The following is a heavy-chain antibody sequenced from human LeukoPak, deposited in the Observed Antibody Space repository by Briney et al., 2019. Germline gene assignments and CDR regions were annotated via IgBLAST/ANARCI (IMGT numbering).Heavy chain of an antibody. V-gene: IGHV4-34*01. CDR1: GGSFSGYY. D-gene: IGHD2-2*01. J-gene: IGHJ4*02. CDR3: ARAAADRVCSSTSCPKGRGRYFDY. CDR2: INHSGST. Sequence: SETLSLTCAVYGGSFSGYYWSWIRQPPGKGLEWIGEINHSGSTNYNPSLKSRVTISVDTSRNQFSLKLSSVTAADTAVYYCARAAADRVCSSTSCPKGRGRYFDYWGQGTLVTVSS.